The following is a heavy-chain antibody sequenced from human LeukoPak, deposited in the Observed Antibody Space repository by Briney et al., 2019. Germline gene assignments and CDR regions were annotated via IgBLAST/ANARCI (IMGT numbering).Heavy chain of an antibody. CDR3: ASLGLNGDYDSYYYYYYMDV. J-gene: IGHJ6*03. V-gene: IGHV4-59*01. CDR1: GGSLSDYY. Sequence: PSETLSLTCTVSGGSLSDYYWTWVRQPPGKGLDWIGYIYYSGSTNYNRSLKSRVTLSVDTFKTQFSLRLTSVTAAAPAVYYCASLGLNGDYDSYYYYYYMDVWGKGTTVTISS. D-gene: IGHD4-17*01. CDR2: IYYSGST.